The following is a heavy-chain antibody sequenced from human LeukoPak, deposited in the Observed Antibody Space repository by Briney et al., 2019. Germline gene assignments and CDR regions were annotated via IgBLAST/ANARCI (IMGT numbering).Heavy chain of an antibody. J-gene: IGHJ3*02. Sequence: GGSLRLSCAASGFTFSDYYMSWIRQAPGKGLEWVSYISSSGSTTYYADSVKGRFTISRDNARNSLSLQMNSLRAEDTAVYYCAREQGTHYYDSNGSYSRSGAFDMWGQGTMVTVSS. D-gene: IGHD3-22*01. CDR3: AREQGTHYYDSNGSYSRSGAFDM. CDR1: GFTFSDYY. CDR2: ISSSGSTT. V-gene: IGHV3-11*04.